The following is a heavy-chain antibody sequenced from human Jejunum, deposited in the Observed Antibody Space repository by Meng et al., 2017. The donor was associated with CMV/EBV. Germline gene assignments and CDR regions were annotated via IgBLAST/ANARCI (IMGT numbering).Heavy chain of an antibody. CDR2: ISSSSSAI. J-gene: IGHJ4*02. V-gene: IGHV3-48*02. CDR1: GFSFSNNP. CDR3: ARDFWDTDYTGY. Sequence: SGFSFSNNPMNWVRQAPGRGLEWISYISSSSSAIEYADSVKGRFTSSRDNAKSSMYLQMNSLRDEDTAVYYCARDFWDTDYTGYWGQGTLVTVSS. D-gene: IGHD3-16*01.